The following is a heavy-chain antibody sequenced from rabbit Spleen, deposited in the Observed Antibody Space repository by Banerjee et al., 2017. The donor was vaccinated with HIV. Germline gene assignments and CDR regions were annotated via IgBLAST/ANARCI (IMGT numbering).Heavy chain of an antibody. J-gene: IGHJ3*01. CDR2: INTVTAKV. Sequence: QEQLEESGGGLVKPEGSLTLTCKASGFSFSDRDVMSWVRQAPGKGLEWIACINTVTAKVVYANWAKGRFIMSRTSSTTVTLQMTSLTVADTATYFCARGTYSSGDGLNLWGQGTLVTVS. D-gene: IGHD4-1*01. V-gene: IGHV1S45*01. CDR3: ARGTYSSGDGLNL. CDR1: GFSFSDRDV.